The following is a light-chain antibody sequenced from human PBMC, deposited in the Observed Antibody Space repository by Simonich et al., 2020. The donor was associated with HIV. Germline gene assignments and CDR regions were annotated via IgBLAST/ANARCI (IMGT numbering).Light chain of an antibody. V-gene: IGKV4-1*01. CDR2: WAS. J-gene: IGKJ1*01. Sequence: DIVMTQSPDSLAVSLGERATINCKSSQSVLYISNNKNYLAWYQQKPGQPPELLISWASTREAGVPDRFRASGSGTDFTLTISSLQAEDVAVYYCQQYYTTPPTFGQGTKVEIK. CDR1: QSVLYISNNKNY. CDR3: QQYYTTPPT.